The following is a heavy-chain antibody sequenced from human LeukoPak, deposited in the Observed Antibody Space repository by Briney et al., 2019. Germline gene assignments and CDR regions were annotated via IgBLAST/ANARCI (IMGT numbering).Heavy chain of an antibody. D-gene: IGHD3-10*01. CDR3: ENGRSLLCFGGNDAFDI. CDR1: GFTFSSYG. J-gene: IGHJ3*02. V-gene: IGHV3-23*01. Sequence: GGSLRLSCAASGFTFSSYGMSWVRQAPGKGLEWVSAISGSGGSTYYADSVKGRFTISRDNSKNTLYLQMNSLRAEDTAVYYCENGRSLLCFGGNDAFDIWRQRTMVTVSS. CDR2: ISGSGGST.